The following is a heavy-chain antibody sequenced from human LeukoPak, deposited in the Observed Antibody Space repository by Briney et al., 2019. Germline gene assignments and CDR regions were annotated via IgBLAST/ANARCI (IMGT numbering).Heavy chain of an antibody. J-gene: IGHJ4*02. CDR3: ARAYYHDTSSYQGFDF. Sequence: ASVKVSCKASGYTFTSYGFTWVRQAPGQGLEWMGWISPYNGNTDYAQRLQGRATMTTATSTSKAYMELRSRRSDDTAVYFCARAYYHDTSSYQGFDFWGQGALVTVSS. D-gene: IGHD3-22*01. CDR2: ISPYNGNT. V-gene: IGHV1-18*01. CDR1: GYTFTSYG.